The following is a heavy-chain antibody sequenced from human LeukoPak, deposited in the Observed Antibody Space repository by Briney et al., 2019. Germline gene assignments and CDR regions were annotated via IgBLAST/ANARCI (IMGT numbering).Heavy chain of an antibody. CDR2: ITDSGGDT. CDR3: AKGSSGSRPYYFDY. CDR1: GFTFSNYA. Sequence: PGGSLRLSCAASGFTFSNYAMSWVRQAPGMGLEWVSAITDSGGDTYHADSIKGRFTISRDNSKNTLYLQMNNLRADDTAVYYCAKGSSGSRPYYFDYWGQGTLVTVSS. J-gene: IGHJ4*02. V-gene: IGHV3-23*01. D-gene: IGHD3-10*01.